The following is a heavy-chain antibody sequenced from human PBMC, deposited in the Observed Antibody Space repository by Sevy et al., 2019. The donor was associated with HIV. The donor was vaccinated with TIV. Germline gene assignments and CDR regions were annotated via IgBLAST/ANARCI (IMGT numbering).Heavy chain of an antibody. CDR2: ISSSGTTI. J-gene: IGHJ6*02. V-gene: IGHV3-48*03. CDR1: GFTFSSYE. Sequence: GGSLRLSCAASGFTFSSYEMNWVRQAPGKGLQWVSYISSSGTTIYYVDSVKGRFTISRDNAKNSLYLQMNSLRAEDTAVYYCAGNWAAVPGGGGFYYGMDVWGQGTTVTVSS. CDR3: AGNWAAVPGGGGFYYGMDV. D-gene: IGHD6-13*01.